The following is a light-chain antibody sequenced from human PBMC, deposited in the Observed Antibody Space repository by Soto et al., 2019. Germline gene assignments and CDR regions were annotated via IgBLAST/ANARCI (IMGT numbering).Light chain of an antibody. J-gene: IGKJ1*01. CDR3: QKYDSAPQT. CDR1: QGIGNY. CDR2: AAS. Sequence: DIQMTQSPSSLSASVGDRVTITCRVSQGIGNYLAWFQQKPGKVPKLLIYAASTLQSGIPSRFRGSGSGTDFTLTITSLQPEDVATYYCQKYDSAPQTFGQGTKVGIK. V-gene: IGKV1-27*01.